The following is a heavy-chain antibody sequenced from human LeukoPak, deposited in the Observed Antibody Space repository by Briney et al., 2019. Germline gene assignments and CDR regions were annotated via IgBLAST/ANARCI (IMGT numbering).Heavy chain of an antibody. CDR2: INHSGST. Sequence: PSETLSLTCAVYGGSFSGYYWSWIRQPPGKGLEWIGEINHSGSTNYNPSLKSRVTISVDTSKNQFSLKLSSVTAADTAVYHCARAKPDPQYYFDYWGQGTLVTVSS. CDR3: ARAKPDPQYYFDY. D-gene: IGHD1-14*01. J-gene: IGHJ4*02. CDR1: GGSFSGYY. V-gene: IGHV4-34*01.